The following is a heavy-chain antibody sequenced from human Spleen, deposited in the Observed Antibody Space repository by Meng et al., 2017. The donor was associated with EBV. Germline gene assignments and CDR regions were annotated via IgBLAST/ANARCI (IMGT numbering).Heavy chain of an antibody. V-gene: IGHV1-3*04. D-gene: IGHD6-13*01. J-gene: IGHJ5*02. CDR3: ARDGTSNWLLNWFDP. Sequence: QVQLVQSGAEANKPGASVKVSCKIPGYSFTIYALHWVRQAPGQGLEWMGWINTDSGNTKYSQKFQGRVTITRDTSASTVYMELSSLTSEDTAVYYCARDGTSNWLLNWFDPWGQGTLVTVSS. CDR2: INTDSGNT. CDR1: GYSFTIYA.